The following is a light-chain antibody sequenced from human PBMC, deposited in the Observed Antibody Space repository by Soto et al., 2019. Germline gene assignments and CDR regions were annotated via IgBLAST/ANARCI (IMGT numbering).Light chain of an antibody. CDR3: LQYDSYSWT. CDR1: QGISSW. Sequence: DIQMTQSPSSVSASVGDRVTITCRASQGISSWLAWYQQKPGKAPRLLIFDASSLKSGVPSRFSGSGSGTEFTLTISSLQPDDVATYYCLQYDSYSWTFGQGTKVDNK. J-gene: IGKJ1*01. V-gene: IGKV1-5*01. CDR2: DAS.